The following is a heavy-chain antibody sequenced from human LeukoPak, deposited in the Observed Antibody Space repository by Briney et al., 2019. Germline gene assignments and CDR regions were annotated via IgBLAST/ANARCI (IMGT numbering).Heavy chain of an antibody. CDR3: ARGRSIGAPDERYYLDY. V-gene: IGHV1-69*10. CDR1: GGTFSSSA. D-gene: IGHD2-2*01. CDR2: IIPIFNIV. Sequence: GASVKVSCKVSGGTFSSSAISWVRQAPGQGLEWMGGIIPIFNIVNCAHKFQGRVTITADKSTSTASMELISLRFEDTAVYYCARGRSIGAPDERYYLDYWGQGTLVTVSS. J-gene: IGHJ4*02.